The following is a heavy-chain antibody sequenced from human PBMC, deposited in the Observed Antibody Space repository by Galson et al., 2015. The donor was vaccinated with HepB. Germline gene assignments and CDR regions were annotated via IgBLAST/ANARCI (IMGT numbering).Heavy chain of an antibody. CDR2: IYYSGST. D-gene: IGHD3-10*01. Sequence: ETLSLTCTVSGGSISNYYWSWIRQPPGKGLEWIGYIYYSGSTNYNPSLKSRVTISVDTSKNQFSLKLNSVTAADTAVYYCARGRGPGSSNAWFDPWGQGTLVIVAS. V-gene: IGHV4-59*01. J-gene: IGHJ5*02. CDR1: GGSISNYY. CDR3: ARGRGPGSSNAWFDP.